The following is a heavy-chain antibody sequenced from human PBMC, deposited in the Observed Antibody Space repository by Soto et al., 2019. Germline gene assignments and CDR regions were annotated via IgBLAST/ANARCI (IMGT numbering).Heavy chain of an antibody. CDR3: ARSPLTHSYAQFDS. V-gene: IGHV4-4*07. CDR2: IYTVGST. D-gene: IGHD3-16*01. Sequence: SETLSLTCTVSGGSLNNYYCSWIRQPAGKGLEWIGRIYTVGSTNYNPSLKSRVTMSIDTSKNQFSLRLTSVTAADTAVYYCARSPLTHSYAQFDSWGQGSLVTVSS. CDR1: GGSLNNYY. J-gene: IGHJ4*02.